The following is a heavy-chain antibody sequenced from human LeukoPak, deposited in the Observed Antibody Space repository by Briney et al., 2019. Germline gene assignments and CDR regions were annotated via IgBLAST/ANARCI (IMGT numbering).Heavy chain of an antibody. CDR2: IHSSGAT. Sequence: SETLSLTCSVSDGSINSYYWSWIRQPPGKGLEWIGYIHSSGATHYNPSLKSRVTTSLDTSKNQSSLKLSSVTAADTAVYYCARLGSYSDHWGQGTLVTVSS. V-gene: IGHV4-4*09. CDR1: DGSINSYY. CDR3: ARLGSYSDH. J-gene: IGHJ5*02. D-gene: IGHD1-26*01.